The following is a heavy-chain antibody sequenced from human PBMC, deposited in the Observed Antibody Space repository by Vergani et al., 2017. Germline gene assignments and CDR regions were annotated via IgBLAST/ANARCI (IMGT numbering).Heavy chain of an antibody. D-gene: IGHD4-23*01. V-gene: IGHV4-59*01. CDR3: ARDYPRWAGRNYMDV. J-gene: IGHJ6*03. Sequence: QVQLQESGPGLVKPSETLSLTCTVSGGSISSYYWSWIRQPPGKGLEWIGYIYYSGSTNYNPSLKSRVTISVDTSKNQFSLKLSSVTAADTAVYYCARDYPRWAGRNYMDVWGKGTTVTVSS. CDR2: IYYSGST. CDR1: GGSISSYY.